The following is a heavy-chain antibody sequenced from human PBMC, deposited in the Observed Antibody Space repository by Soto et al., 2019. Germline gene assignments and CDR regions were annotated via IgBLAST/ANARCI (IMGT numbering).Heavy chain of an antibody. CDR2: IYHSGST. CDR3: ARAVAGTNRGRWFDP. V-gene: IGHV4-4*02. D-gene: IGHD6-19*01. CDR1: GRPIRTSTW. J-gene: IGHJ5*02. Sequence: SDTLSPTFTISGRPIRTSTWCSWSRQPPGKGLEWIGEIYHSGSTNYNPSLKSRVTISVDKSKNQFSLKLSSVTAADTAVYYCARAVAGTNRGRWFDPWGQGTLVTVS.